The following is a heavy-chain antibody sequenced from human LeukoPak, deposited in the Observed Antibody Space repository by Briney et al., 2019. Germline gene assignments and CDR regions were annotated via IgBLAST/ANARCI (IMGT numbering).Heavy chain of an antibody. Sequence: ASVKVSCKASGYTFTGYYMHWVRQARGQGLEWMGGINPNSGGTNYAQKFQGRVTMTRDTSISTAYMELSRLRSDDTAVYYCARDLGVVVPAAIYYYYYMDVWGKGTTVTVSS. V-gene: IGHV1-2*02. CDR3: ARDLGVVVPAAIYYYYYMDV. J-gene: IGHJ6*03. D-gene: IGHD2-2*01. CDR2: INPNSGGT. CDR1: GYTFTGYY.